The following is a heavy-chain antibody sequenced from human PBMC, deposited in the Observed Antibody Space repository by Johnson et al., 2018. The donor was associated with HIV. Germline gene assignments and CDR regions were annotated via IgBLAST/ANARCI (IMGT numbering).Heavy chain of an antibody. Sequence: QVQLVESGGGVVRPGRSLRLSCAASGFTFSSYGMHWVRQAPGKGLEWVAVIWYDGSNKYYADSVKGQFTVSRDNYKNTLYLQMNSLRGEDTAVYYCAKVHSSSSNGFDIWGQGTMVTVSS. CDR2: IWYDGSNK. V-gene: IGHV3-33*06. CDR3: AKVHSSSSNGFDI. CDR1: GFTFSSYG. J-gene: IGHJ3*02. D-gene: IGHD6-6*01.